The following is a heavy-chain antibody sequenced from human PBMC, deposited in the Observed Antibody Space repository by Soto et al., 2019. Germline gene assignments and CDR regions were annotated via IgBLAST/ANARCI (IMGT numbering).Heavy chain of an antibody. CDR1: GGTFSSYA. CDR2: IIPIFGTA. Sequence: QVQLVQSGAEVKKPGSSVKVSCKASGGTFSSYAISWVRQAPGQGLEWMGGIIPIFGTANYAQKFQGRVTITADESTSTAYMELSSMRSEDTAVYYCARDREGIAVATSFDYWGQGTLVTVSS. D-gene: IGHD6-19*01. CDR3: ARDREGIAVATSFDY. V-gene: IGHV1-69*01. J-gene: IGHJ4*02.